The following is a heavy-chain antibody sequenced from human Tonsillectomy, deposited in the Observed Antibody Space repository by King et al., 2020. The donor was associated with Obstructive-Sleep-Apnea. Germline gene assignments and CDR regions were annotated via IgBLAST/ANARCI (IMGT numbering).Heavy chain of an antibody. J-gene: IGHJ6*02. CDR3: AKFEQWDYSYYGMDV. Sequence: VQLVESGGGLVQPGGSLRLSCAASGFTFSSYAMSWVRQPPGKGLEWVSAISGSGGSTYYADSVKDRFTISRDNSKNTLHLQINSLRAEDTAVYYCAKFEQWDYSYYGMDVWGQGTTVTVSS. D-gene: IGHD6-19*01. V-gene: IGHV3-23*04. CDR1: GFTFSSYA. CDR2: ISGSGGST.